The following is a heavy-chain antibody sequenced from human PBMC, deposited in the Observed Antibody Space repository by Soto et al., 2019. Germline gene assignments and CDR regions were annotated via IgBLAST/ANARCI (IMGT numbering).Heavy chain of an antibody. CDR1: GFTFRNYA. V-gene: IGHV3-23*01. D-gene: IGHD3-10*01. J-gene: IGHJ4*02. Sequence: EVLLLDSGGGLVQPGGSLRLSCAASGFTFRNYAMTWVRQATGKGPEWISTVNNGGGGTYYADSVKGRLTISRDNSKNTLYLQVSSLRAEDTAVYYWAKERLGRGIDSWGQGILVTVSS. CDR3: AKERLGRGIDS. CDR2: VNNGGGGT.